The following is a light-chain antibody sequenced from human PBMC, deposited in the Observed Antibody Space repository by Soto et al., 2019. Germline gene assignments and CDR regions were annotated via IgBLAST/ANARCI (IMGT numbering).Light chain of an antibody. CDR1: SSDVGSYNL. CDR3: CSYTSSSTLVV. V-gene: IGLV2-23*01. Sequence: QSALTQPASVSGSPGQSITISCTGTSSDVGSYNLVSWYQQHPGKAPKLMIYEGSKRPSGVSNRFSGSKSGNTASLTISGLQAEDEADYYCCSYTSSSTLVVFGGGTKLNVL. CDR2: EGS. J-gene: IGLJ2*01.